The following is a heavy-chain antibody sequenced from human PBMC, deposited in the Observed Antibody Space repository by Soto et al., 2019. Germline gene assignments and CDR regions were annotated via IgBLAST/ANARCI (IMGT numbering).Heavy chain of an antibody. V-gene: IGHV6-1*01. CDR2: TYYRSKWYD. D-gene: IGHD6-13*01. J-gene: IGHJ4*02. Sequence: SQTLSLTCAIFGDSVSSQSVAWNWIRQSPSRGLEWLGRTYYRSKWYDDYAVSVKSRITINPDTSKNQFSLQLNSVTPEDTAVYYCARVRFEQQMSHFYYWGQGILVTVSS. CDR1: GDSVSSQSVA. CDR3: ARVRFEQQMSHFYY.